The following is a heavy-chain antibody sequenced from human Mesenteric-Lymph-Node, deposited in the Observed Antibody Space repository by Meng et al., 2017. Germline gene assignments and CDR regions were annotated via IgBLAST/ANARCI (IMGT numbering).Heavy chain of an antibody. Sequence: GGSLRLSCAASGFTFDDYAMHWVRQAPGKGLEWVSGISWNSGSIGYADSVKGRLTISRDNAKNSLYLQMNSLRAEDMALYYCAKSVSHYYGSGSYYLDYWGQGTLVTVSS. CDR3: AKSVSHYYGSGSYYLDY. D-gene: IGHD3-10*01. J-gene: IGHJ4*02. CDR2: ISWNSGSI. CDR1: GFTFDDYA. V-gene: IGHV3-9*03.